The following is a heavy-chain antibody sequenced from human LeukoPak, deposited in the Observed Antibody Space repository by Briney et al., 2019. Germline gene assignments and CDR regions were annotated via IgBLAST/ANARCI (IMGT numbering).Heavy chain of an antibody. CDR1: GFNFRNYA. D-gene: IGHD3-10*01. CDR3: AKPARGSGIQDGFDS. V-gene: IGHV3-64D*06. CDR2: MSVVTDRT. Sequence: PGGSLRLSCSASGFNFRNYAMHWVRQAPGKGLEYVSAMSVVTDRTFYADSVMGRFTISRDNSANTLYLQMSSPRPEDPAVYYCAKPARGSGIQDGFDSWGQGTLVTVSS. J-gene: IGHJ4*02.